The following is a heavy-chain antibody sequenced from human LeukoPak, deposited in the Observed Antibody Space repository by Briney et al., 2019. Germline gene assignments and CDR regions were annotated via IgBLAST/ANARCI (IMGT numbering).Heavy chain of an antibody. CDR3: ARQNIVEVVAATPGAFDI. CDR1: DDSIRSGYY. J-gene: IGHJ3*02. Sequence: SETLSLTCDVSDDSIRSGYYWGWIRQPPGKGLEWIGSLYHSGSAYYSPSLKSRVTISLDTSNNELSLRLSSVAAADTAIYYCARQNIVEVVAATPGAFDIWGQGTLVTVSS. CDR2: LYHSGSA. V-gene: IGHV4-38-2*01. D-gene: IGHD2-15*01.